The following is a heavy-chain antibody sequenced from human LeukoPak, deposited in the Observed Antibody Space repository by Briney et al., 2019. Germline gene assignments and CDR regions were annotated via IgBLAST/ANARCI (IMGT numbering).Heavy chain of an antibody. CDR2: ISAYNGNT. J-gene: IGHJ4*02. CDR1: GYTFTSYG. Sequence: GASVKVSCKASGYTFTSYGISWVRQAPGQGLEWMGWISAYNGNTNYAQKLQGRVTMTTDTSTSTAYMELRSLRSDDTAVYYCARVEAGPESYYFDYWGQGTLVTVSS. D-gene: IGHD1-14*01. CDR3: ARVEAGPESYYFDY. V-gene: IGHV1-18*01.